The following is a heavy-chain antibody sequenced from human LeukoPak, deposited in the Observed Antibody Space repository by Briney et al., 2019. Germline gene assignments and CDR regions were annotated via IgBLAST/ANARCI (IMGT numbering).Heavy chain of an antibody. CDR3: AQWSGYDYYYYNMDV. CDR1: GFTVSSYA. Sequence: PGGSLRLSCAASGFTVSSYAMSWVRQAPGKGLEWVSAISGSGGSTYYADSVKGRFAISRDNTKNTLYLQMNSLRAEATAVYYCAQWSGYDYYYYNMDVWGKGTTATVSS. J-gene: IGHJ6*03. D-gene: IGHD1-1*01. V-gene: IGHV3-23*01. CDR2: ISGSGGST.